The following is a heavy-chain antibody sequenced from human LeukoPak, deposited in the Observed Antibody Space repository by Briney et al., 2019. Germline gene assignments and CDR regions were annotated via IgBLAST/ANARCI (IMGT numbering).Heavy chain of an antibody. Sequence: SETLSLTCTVSGGSISNYYWTWIRQPPGKGLEWIGYINYSGSTNYNPSLKSRVTISVDRSKNQFSLNLSSVTAADTAVYYCVRSEMGVYTFDYWGQGTLVTVSS. V-gene: IGHV4-59*01. J-gene: IGHJ4*02. CDR3: VRSEMGVYTFDY. D-gene: IGHD3-16*01. CDR1: GGSISNYY. CDR2: INYSGST.